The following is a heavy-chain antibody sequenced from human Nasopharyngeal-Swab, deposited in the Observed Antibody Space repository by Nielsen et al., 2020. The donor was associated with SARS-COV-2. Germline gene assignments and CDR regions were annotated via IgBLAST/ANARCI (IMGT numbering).Heavy chain of an antibody. Sequence: GSLRLSCAVYGGSFSGYYWNWIRQPPGKGLEWIGEINHSGSTNHNPSLKTRVTISVDTSKNQFSLRLSSVTAADTAVYYCARRGSYSSSWYFFDYWGQGILVTVSS. J-gene: IGHJ4*02. CDR3: ARRGSYSSSWYFFDY. V-gene: IGHV4-34*01. CDR1: GGSFSGYY. CDR2: INHSGST. D-gene: IGHD6-13*01.